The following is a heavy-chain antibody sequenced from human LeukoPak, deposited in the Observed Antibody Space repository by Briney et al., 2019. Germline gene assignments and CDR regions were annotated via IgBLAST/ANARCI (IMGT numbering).Heavy chain of an antibody. J-gene: IGHJ5*02. CDR2: IYYSGST. CDR1: GGSISSYY. CDR3: ARLLPPYSSSVVNWFDP. D-gene: IGHD6-13*01. V-gene: IGHV4-59*01. Sequence: SETLSLTCTVSGGSISSYYWSWIRQPPGKGLEWIGYIYYSGSTDYNPSLKSRVTISVDTSKNQFFLKLSSVTAADTAVYYCARLLPPYSSSVVNWFDPWGQGTLVTVSS.